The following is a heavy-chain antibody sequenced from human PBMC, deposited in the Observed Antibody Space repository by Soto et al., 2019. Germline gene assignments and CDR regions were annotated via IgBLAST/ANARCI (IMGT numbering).Heavy chain of an antibody. J-gene: IGHJ5*02. CDR3: VKGYCSSTSCSNWFDP. CDR2: ISSNGGST. Sequence: GSLRLSCSASGFTFSSYAMHWVRQAPGKGLEYVSAISSNGGSTYYADSVKGRFTISRDNSKNTLYLQMSSLRAEDTAVYYCVKGYCSSTSCSNWFDPWGQGTLVTVS. V-gene: IGHV3-64D*06. CDR1: GFTFSSYA. D-gene: IGHD2-2*01.